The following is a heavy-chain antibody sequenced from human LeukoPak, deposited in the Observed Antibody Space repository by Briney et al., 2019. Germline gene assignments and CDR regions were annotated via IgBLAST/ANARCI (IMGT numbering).Heavy chain of an antibody. V-gene: IGHV3-23*01. CDR2: ISGGGGST. Sequence: GGSLRLSCAASGSTLSNYAISWVRQAPGKGLEWVSGISGGGGSTFYAGSVKGRFTISRDNSKNTLYLQMSSLRAEDTAVYYCVKGIADSRLSSPNYWGQGTLVTVSS. CDR1: GSTLSNYA. J-gene: IGHJ4*02. CDR3: VKGIADSRLSSPNY. D-gene: IGHD6-13*01.